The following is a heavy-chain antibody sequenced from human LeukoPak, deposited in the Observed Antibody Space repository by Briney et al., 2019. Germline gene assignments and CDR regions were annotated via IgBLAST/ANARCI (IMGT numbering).Heavy chain of an antibody. J-gene: IGHJ4*02. CDR3: AGGQLDY. V-gene: IGHV3-66*01. CDR2: IYSGGST. D-gene: IGHD3-16*01. CDR1: GFTFSSYA. Sequence: PGGSLRLSCAASGFTFSSYAMSWVRQAPGKGLEWVSVIYSGGSTYYADSVKGRFTISRDNSKNTLYLQMNSLRAEDTAVYYCAGGQLDYWGQGTLVTISS.